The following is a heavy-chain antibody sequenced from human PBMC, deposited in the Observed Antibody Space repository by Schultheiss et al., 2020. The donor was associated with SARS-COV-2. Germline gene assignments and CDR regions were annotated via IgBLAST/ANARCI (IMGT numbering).Heavy chain of an antibody. D-gene: IGHD6-19*01. CDR2: IKDSGRTT. Sequence: SETLSLTCAVYGESFNGFSWTWIRQSPGKGLEWIGEIKDSGRTTNYNPSLKSRVTISVDTSKNQFSLQLNSVTPEDTAVYYCARYTSMVAGTLYYYYGMDVWGQGTTVTVSS. V-gene: IGHV4-34*01. CDR3: ARYTSMVAGTLYYYYGMDV. CDR1: GESFNGFS. J-gene: IGHJ6*02.